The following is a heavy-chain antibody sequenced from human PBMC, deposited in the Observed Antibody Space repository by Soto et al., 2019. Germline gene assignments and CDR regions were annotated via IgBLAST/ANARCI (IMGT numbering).Heavy chain of an antibody. CDR3: ARVGASAEKRGCGMDV. CDR1: GFTFNTYG. J-gene: IGHJ6*02. D-gene: IGHD2-2*01. Sequence: QVQLVESGGGVVQPEGSLRVSCAASGFTFNTYGLHWVRQAPGKGLEWVAVISYDGTTKYYADSVKGRFTISRDNSKKMLYLQMNNLRSDDTAVYYCARVGASAEKRGCGMDVWGQGTTVTVSS. CDR2: ISYDGTTK. V-gene: IGHV3-30*03.